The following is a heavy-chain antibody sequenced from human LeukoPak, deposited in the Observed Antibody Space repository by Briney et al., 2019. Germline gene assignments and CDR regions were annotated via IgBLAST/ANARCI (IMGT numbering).Heavy chain of an antibody. J-gene: IGHJ5*02. V-gene: IGHV6-1*01. Sequence: SQTLSLTCAISGDSVSSNSAAWNWIRQSPSRGLEWLGRTYYRSKWYNDYAVSVKSRITINPDTSKNQFSLQLNSVTPEDTAVYYCARDGGHSSSWYEKVRWFDPWGQGTLVTVSS. CDR2: TYYRSKWYN. CDR3: ARDGGHSSSWYEKVRWFDP. D-gene: IGHD6-13*01. CDR1: GDSVSSNSAA.